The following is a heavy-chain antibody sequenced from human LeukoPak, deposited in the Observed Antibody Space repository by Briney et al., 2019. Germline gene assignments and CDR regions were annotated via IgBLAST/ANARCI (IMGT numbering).Heavy chain of an antibody. J-gene: IGHJ5*02. CDR2: INHSGST. Sequence: SETLSLTCAVYGGSFSGYYWSWIRQPPGKGLEWIGEINHSGSTNYNPSLKSRVTISVDTSKNQFSLKLRSVTAADTAVYYCARGPWLPHLRWFDPWGQGTLVTVSS. CDR3: ARGPWLPHLRWFDP. D-gene: IGHD5-12*01. CDR1: GGSFSGYY. V-gene: IGHV4-34*01.